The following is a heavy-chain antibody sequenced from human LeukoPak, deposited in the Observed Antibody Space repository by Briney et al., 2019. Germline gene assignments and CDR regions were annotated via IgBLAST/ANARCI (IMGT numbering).Heavy chain of an antibody. CDR3: ASSRYCSGGSCWGIDY. CDR1: GFTAGSNY. D-gene: IGHD2-15*01. V-gene: IGHV3-53*01. J-gene: IGHJ4*02. Sequence: GGSLRLSCAASGFTAGSNYMSWVRQAPGKGLEWVSVIYSGGSTYYADSVKGRFTISRDNSKNTLYLQMNSLRAEDTAVYYCASSRYCSGGSCWGIDYWGQGTLVTVSS. CDR2: IYSGGST.